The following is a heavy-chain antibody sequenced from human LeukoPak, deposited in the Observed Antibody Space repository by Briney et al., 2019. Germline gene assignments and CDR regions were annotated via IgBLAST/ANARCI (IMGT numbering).Heavy chain of an antibody. D-gene: IGHD2-2*01. J-gene: IGHJ4*02. CDR1: GGSISSYY. V-gene: IGHV4-59*01. CDR3: ARDSPSTELDY. CDR2: IYYSGST. Sequence: SETLSLTCTVSGGSISSYYWSWIRQPPGKGLEWIGYIYYSGSTNYNPSLKSRVTISVDTSKNQFPLKLSSVTAADTAVYYCARDSPSTELDYWGQGTLVTVSS.